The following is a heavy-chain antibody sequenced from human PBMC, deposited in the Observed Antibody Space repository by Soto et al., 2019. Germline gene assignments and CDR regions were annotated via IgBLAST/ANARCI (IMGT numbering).Heavy chain of an antibody. J-gene: IGHJ4*02. D-gene: IGHD2-15*01. Sequence: QITLKESGPTLVTPTQTLTLTCTFSVFSLSTSGVGVGWIRQPPGTALECLALIYWDDDKRYSPSLKSRLSVTKDTSKNQVVLTMTNMDPADTGTYYCAHRLGDNTCYWDVGFFDYWGRGTLVTVSS. CDR3: AHRLGDNTCYWDVGFFDY. CDR1: VFSLSTSGVG. CDR2: IYWDDDK. V-gene: IGHV2-5*02.